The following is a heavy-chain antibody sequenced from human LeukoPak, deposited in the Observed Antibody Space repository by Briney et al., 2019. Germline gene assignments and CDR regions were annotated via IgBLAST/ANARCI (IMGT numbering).Heavy chain of an antibody. CDR1: GFTFINYD. V-gene: IGHV3-48*03. J-gene: IGHJ4*02. CDR3: ARDRGGLYFDL. CDR2: IRSSGNII. Sequence: GGSLRLSCKASGFTFINYDMNWVRQAPGKGLEWISYIRSSGNIIYYADFLKGRFSISRDNGKSTMFLQMNTLRAEDTAVYYCARDRGGLYFDLWGQGTLVTVSS. D-gene: IGHD3-10*01.